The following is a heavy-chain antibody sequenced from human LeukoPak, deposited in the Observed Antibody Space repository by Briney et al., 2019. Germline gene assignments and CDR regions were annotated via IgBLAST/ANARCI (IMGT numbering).Heavy chain of an antibody. CDR1: GFTFSSYS. J-gene: IGHJ4*02. V-gene: IGHV3-21*01. CDR3: ARVWDYGDYAFDY. Sequence: GGSLRLSCAASGFTFSSYSMNWVRQAPGKGLEWDSSISSSSSYIYYADSVKGRFTISRDNAKNSLYLQMNSLRAEDTAVYYCARVWDYGDYAFDYWGQGTLVTVSS. CDR2: ISSSSSYI. D-gene: IGHD4-17*01.